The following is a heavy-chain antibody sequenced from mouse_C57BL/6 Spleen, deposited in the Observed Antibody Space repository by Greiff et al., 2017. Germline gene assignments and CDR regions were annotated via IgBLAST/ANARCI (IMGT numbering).Heavy chain of an antibody. D-gene: IGHD2-1*01. CDR3: ARSGSYYGNSWFAY. CDR2: IDPSDSET. V-gene: IGHV1-52*01. Sequence: QVQLKQPGAELVRPGSSVKLSCKASGYTFTSYWMHWVKQRPIQGLEWIGNIDPSDSETHYNQKFKDKATLTVDKSSSTAYMQLSSLTSEDSAVYYCARSGSYYGNSWFAYWGQGTLVTVSA. J-gene: IGHJ3*01. CDR1: GYTFTSYW.